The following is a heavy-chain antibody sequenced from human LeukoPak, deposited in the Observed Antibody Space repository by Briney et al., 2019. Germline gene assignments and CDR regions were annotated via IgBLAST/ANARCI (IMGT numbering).Heavy chain of an antibody. CDR1: GFTFSSYW. V-gene: IGHV3-7*03. D-gene: IGHD4-23*01. J-gene: IGHJ4*02. Sequence: GGSLRLSCADSGFTFSSYWMSWVRQAPGKGLGWVANIKQDGSEKYYVDSVKGRFTISRDNSKNTLYLQMNSLRVEDTALYYCAKGGGPATVLTPNDYWGQGTLVTVSS. CDR3: AKGGGPATVLTPNDY. CDR2: IKQDGSEK.